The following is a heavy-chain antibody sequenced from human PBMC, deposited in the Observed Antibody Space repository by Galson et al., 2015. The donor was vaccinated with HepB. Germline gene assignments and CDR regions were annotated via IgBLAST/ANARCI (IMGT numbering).Heavy chain of an antibody. CDR2: ISVYNDNT. CDR3: ARYSSALYSYAMDV. CDR1: GYSFSNYG. V-gene: IGHV1-18*04. J-gene: IGHJ6*02. Sequence: SVKVSCKASGYSFSNYGFIWVRQAPGQGLEWLGWISVYNDNTDYAQKVQDRVTMTTDTSTRSAYMELRSLRSDDTAVYYCARYSSALYSYAMDVWGQGTTVTVSS. D-gene: IGHD3-10*01.